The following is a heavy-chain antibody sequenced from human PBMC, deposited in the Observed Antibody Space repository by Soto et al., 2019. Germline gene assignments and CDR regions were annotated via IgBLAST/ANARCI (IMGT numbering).Heavy chain of an antibody. Sequence: PGGSLRLSCAASGFTFSSYAMHWVRQAPGKGLEWVAVISYDGSNKYYADSVKGRFTISRDNSKNTLYLQMNSLRAEDTAVYYCARAETVTIFGVAIDYYGMDVWGQGTTVTVSS. CDR3: ARAETVTIFGVAIDYYGMDV. V-gene: IGHV3-30-3*01. CDR2: ISYDGSNK. J-gene: IGHJ6*02. D-gene: IGHD3-3*01. CDR1: GFTFSSYA.